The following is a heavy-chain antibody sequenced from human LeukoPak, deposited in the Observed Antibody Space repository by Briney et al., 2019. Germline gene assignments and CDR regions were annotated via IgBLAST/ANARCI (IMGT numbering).Heavy chain of an antibody. CDR1: GFIFSNYA. J-gene: IGHJ3*02. D-gene: IGHD3-10*01. Sequence: GGSLRLSCAFSGFIFSNYAMTWVRQAPGKGLEWVSSIEGDGSASYYADSVKGRFAISRDDPKNTLYLQLTSLRVEDTAIYFCVKDMVQRNGIFDPFDIWGQGTMVTVSS. CDR3: VKDMVQRNGIFDPFDI. CDR2: IEGDGSAS. V-gene: IGHV3-23*01.